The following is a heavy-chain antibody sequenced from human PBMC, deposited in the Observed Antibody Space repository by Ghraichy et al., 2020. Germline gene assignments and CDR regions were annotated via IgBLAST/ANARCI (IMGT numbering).Heavy chain of an antibody. J-gene: IGHJ6*02. V-gene: IGHV3-13*01. CDR1: GFTFSKYD. CDR3: VREGTFWSDSQGPRGMDV. Sequence: GGSLRLSCAASGFTFSKYDMHWVRQATGRGLEWVSSIVTVGDTYYPGSVKGRFTISRENTKNSLYLQMNSLRAEDTAVYYCVREGTFWSDSQGPRGMDVWGQGTTVTVSS. D-gene: IGHD3-3*01. CDR2: IVTVGDT.